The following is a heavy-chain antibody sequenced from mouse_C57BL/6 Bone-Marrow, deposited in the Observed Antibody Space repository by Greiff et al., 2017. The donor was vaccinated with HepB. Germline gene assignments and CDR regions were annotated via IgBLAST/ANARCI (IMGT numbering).Heavy chain of an antibody. CDR2: ISSGSSTI. V-gene: IGHV5-17*01. CDR3: AIYYGSSPFAY. D-gene: IGHD1-1*01. J-gene: IGHJ3*01. Sequence: EVHLVESGGGLVKPGGSLKLSCAASGFTFSDYGMHWVRQAPEKGLEWVAYISSGSSTIYYADTVKGRFTISRDNAKNTLFLQMTSLRSEDTAMYYCAIYYGSSPFAYWGQGTLVTVSA. CDR1: GFTFSDYG.